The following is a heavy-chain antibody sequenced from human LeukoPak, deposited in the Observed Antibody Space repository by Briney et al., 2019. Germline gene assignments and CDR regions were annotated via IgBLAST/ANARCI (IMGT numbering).Heavy chain of an antibody. CDR1: GFTFKKYW. Sequence: QPGGSLRLSCAASGFTFKKYWMNWVRQVPGKGLECLANIKEDGSETYYADSVKGRFTISRDNPKNLLFLQINSLRDEDTAVYYCARETPRRGETRDGYRWGQGTVVTVSS. D-gene: IGHD5-24*01. CDR2: IKEDGSET. V-gene: IGHV3-7*01. CDR3: ARETPRRGETRDGYR. J-gene: IGHJ4*02.